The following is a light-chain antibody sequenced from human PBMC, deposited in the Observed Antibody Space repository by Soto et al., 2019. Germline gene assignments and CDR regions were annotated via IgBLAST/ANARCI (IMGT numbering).Light chain of an antibody. CDR1: QSVNSD. CDR3: QHYNNWPPYT. Sequence: EIGMTQSPATLSLSPGDRATLSCRASQSVNSDLAWYQQKPGQAPRLLIYDASTRAAGVPARFTGSGSETEFTLTISSLQSEDYAVYYCQHYNNWPPYTFGQGTKVDIK. J-gene: IGKJ2*01. V-gene: IGKV3-15*01. CDR2: DAS.